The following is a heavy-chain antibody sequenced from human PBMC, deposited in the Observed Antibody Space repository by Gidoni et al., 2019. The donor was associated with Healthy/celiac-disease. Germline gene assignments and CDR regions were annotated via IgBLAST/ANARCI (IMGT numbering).Heavy chain of an antibody. CDR1: GFTFSRYG. Sequence: QVQLVESGGGVVQPGRSLRLSCAASGFTFSRYGMLWVRQAPGKGLEWVAVISYDGSNKYYADSVKGRFTISRDNSKNTLYLQMNSLRAEDTAVYYCAKAYSVVLELRPSTPAEYFQHWGQGTLVTVSS. D-gene: IGHD1-7*01. CDR2: ISYDGSNK. J-gene: IGHJ1*01. CDR3: AKAYSVVLELRPSTPAEYFQH. V-gene: IGHV3-30*18.